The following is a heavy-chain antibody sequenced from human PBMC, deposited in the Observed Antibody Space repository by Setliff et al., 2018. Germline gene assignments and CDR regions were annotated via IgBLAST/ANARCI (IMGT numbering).Heavy chain of an antibody. J-gene: IGHJ4*02. CDR2: IHAGSSNT. D-gene: IGHD2-2*01. CDR1: GYSFSSNA. Sequence: ASVKVSCKASGYSFSSNAFHWVRQAPGQTLEWMGWIHAGSSNTLYSQRFQDRATMTTDTSTGTAYLELRSLRSDDTAVYYCSRLVRYCTTTSCQRLSGDEYWGQGTLVTVSS. V-gene: IGHV1-3*01. CDR3: SRLVRYCTTTSCQRLSGDEY.